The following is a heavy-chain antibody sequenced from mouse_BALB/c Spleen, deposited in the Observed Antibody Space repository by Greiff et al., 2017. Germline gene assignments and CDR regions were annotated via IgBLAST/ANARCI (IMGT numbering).Heavy chain of an antibody. CDR3: ARVGDGYEAMDY. Sequence: EVQLVESGGGLVKPGGSLKLSCAASGFTFSDYYMYWVRQTPEKRLEWVATISDGGSYTYYPDSVKGRFTISRDNAKNNLYLQMSSLKSEDTAMYYCARVGDGYEAMDYWGQGTSVTVSS. CDR1: GFTFSDYY. D-gene: IGHD2-3*01. CDR2: ISDGGSYT. J-gene: IGHJ4*01. V-gene: IGHV5-4*02.